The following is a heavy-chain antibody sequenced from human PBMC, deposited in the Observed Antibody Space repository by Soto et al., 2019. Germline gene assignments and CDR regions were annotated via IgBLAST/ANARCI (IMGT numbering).Heavy chain of an antibody. Sequence: GGSLRLSCAASGFTFSSYAMSWVRQAPGKGLEWVSAISGSGGSTYYADSVKGRFTISRDNSKNTLYLQMNSLRAEDTAVYYCAKDQYYDILTGYYSVLPLLDYWGQGTLVTVSS. V-gene: IGHV3-23*01. J-gene: IGHJ4*02. D-gene: IGHD3-9*01. CDR2: ISGSGGST. CDR1: GFTFSSYA. CDR3: AKDQYYDILTGYYSVLPLLDY.